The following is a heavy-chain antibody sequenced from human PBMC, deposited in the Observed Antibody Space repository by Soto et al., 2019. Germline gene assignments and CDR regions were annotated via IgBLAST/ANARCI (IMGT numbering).Heavy chain of an antibody. CDR3: ARHAVHSSGFIDY. D-gene: IGHD6-19*01. Sequence: PSETLSLTCTVSGGSISSGDYYWSWIRQPPGKGLEWVGYIYYAGTTTYNPSLKGRATISLDTSENQFSLKLSSVTAADTAVYYCARHAVHSSGFIDYWGQGTLVTVSS. CDR1: GGSISSGDYY. J-gene: IGHJ4*02. V-gene: IGHV4-61*08. CDR2: IYYAGTT.